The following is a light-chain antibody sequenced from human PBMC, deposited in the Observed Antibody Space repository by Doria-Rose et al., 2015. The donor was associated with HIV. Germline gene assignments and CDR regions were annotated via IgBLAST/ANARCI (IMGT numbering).Light chain of an antibody. J-gene: IGKJ1*01. CDR2: AAS. CDR3: LQHNTYPRT. CDR1: QDITND. Sequence: DIQMTQSPSSLSASVGDRATITCRASQDITNDLGWYQQKPGKAPKRLIYAASTLQSGVPSRFSGSGSGTEFTLTINTLQPEDFATYYCLQHNTYPRTFGQGTKVEIK. V-gene: IGKV1-17*01.